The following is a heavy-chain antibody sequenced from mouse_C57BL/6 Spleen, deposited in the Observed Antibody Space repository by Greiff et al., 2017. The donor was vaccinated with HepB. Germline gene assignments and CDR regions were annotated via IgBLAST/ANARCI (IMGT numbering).Heavy chain of an antibody. Sequence: VQVVESGAELARPGASVKLSCKASGYTFTSYGISWVKQRTGQGLEWIGEIYPRSGNTYYNEKFKGKATLTADKSSSTAYMELRSLTSEDSAVYFCAREDGYYDYWGQGTTLTVSS. CDR3: AREDGYYDY. V-gene: IGHV1-81*01. J-gene: IGHJ2*01. CDR2: IYPRSGNT. D-gene: IGHD2-3*01. CDR1: GYTFTSYG.